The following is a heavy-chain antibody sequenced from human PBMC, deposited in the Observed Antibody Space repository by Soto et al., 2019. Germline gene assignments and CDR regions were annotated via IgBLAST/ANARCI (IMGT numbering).Heavy chain of an antibody. J-gene: IGHJ4*02. CDR2: INHSGST. D-gene: IGHD3-10*01. CDR1: GGSFSGYY. Sequence: SETLSLTCAVYGGSFSGYYWSWIRQPPGKGLEWIGEINHSGSTNYNPSLKSRVTISVDTSKNQFSLKLSSVTAADTALYYCARSYYYGSGSYYNNDYWGQGTLVTVSS. V-gene: IGHV4-34*01. CDR3: ARSYYYGSGSYYNNDY.